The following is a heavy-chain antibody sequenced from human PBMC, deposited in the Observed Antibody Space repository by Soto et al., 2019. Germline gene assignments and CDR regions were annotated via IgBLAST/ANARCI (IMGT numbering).Heavy chain of an antibody. CDR1: GYTFTSYG. CDR2: IIPIFGTA. J-gene: IGHJ4*02. D-gene: IGHD5-18*01. CDR3: ARDSESQLSTFDY. Sequence: GASVKVSCKASGYTFTSYGISWVRQAPGQGLEWMGWIIPIFGTANYAQKFQGRVTITADESTSTAYMELSSLRSEDTAVYYCARDSESQLSTFDYWGQGTLVTVSS. V-gene: IGHV1-69*13.